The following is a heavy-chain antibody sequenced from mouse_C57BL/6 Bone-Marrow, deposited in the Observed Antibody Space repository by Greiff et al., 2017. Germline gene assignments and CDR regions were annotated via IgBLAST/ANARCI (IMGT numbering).Heavy chain of an antibody. Sequence: QVHVKQPGAELVKPGASVKLSCKASGYTFTSYWMHWVKQRPGQGLEWIGMIHPNSGSTNYNEKFKSKATLTVDKSSSTAYMQLSSLTSEDSAVYYCATGELGQGGDYWGQGTTLTVSS. J-gene: IGHJ2*01. CDR3: ATGELGQGGDY. CDR1: GYTFTSYW. CDR2: IHPNSGST. D-gene: IGHD4-1*01. V-gene: IGHV1-64*01.